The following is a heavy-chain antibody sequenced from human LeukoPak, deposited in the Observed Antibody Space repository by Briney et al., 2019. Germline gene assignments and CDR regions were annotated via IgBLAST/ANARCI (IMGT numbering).Heavy chain of an antibody. D-gene: IGHD3-10*01. CDR3: AKDWPHYYGSGSYFDY. J-gene: IGHJ4*02. CDR2: ISGSGGST. V-gene: IGHV3-23*01. Sequence: GGSLRLSCATSGFTFSSYGMHWVRQAPGRGLEWVSAISGSGGSTYYADSVKGRFTISRDNSKNTLYLQMNSLRAEDTAVYYCAKDWPHYYGSGSYFDYWGQGTLVTVSS. CDR1: GFTFSSYG.